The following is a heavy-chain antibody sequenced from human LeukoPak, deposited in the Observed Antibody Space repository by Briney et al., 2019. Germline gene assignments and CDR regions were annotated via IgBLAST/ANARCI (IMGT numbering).Heavy chain of an antibody. CDR1: GYTLTSYS. V-gene: IGHV1-24*01. Sequence: ASVKVSCKASGYTLTSYSISWVRQAPGQGLEWMGGFDPEDGETIYAQKFQGRVTMTEDTSTDTAYMELSSLRSEDTAVYYCATIPIAAAGICLDYWGQGTLVTVSS. CDR2: FDPEDGET. J-gene: IGHJ4*02. D-gene: IGHD6-13*01. CDR3: ATIPIAAAGICLDY.